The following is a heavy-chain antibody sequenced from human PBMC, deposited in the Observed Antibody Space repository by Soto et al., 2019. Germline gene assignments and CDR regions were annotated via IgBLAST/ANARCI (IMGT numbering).Heavy chain of an antibody. D-gene: IGHD4-17*01. CDR1: GFTFSDYG. Sequence: QAQLVESGGDVVQPGRSLRLSCAASGFTFSDYGMHWVRQAPGKGLGWVAVIWSDGSNKYYVDSVKGRFTISRDQTKSMSYLQMNSLRVEDTAVYYCARDRLATTDWYFDLWGRGTLVTVSS. V-gene: IGHV3-33*01. J-gene: IGHJ2*01. CDR3: ARDRLATTDWYFDL. CDR2: IWSDGSNK.